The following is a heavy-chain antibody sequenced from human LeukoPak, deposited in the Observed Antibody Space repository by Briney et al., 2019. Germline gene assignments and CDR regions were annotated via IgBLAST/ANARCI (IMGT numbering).Heavy chain of an antibody. CDR2: IYTSGST. CDR3: ARGNHYDSSGRFDY. V-gene: IGHV4-4*07. D-gene: IGHD3-22*01. CDR1: GGSISSYY. J-gene: IGHJ4*02. Sequence: SETLSLTCTVSGGSISSYYWSWIRQPAGEGLEWIVRIYTSGSTNYNPSLKSRVTMSVDTSKNQFSLKLSSVTAADTAVYYCARGNHYDSSGRFDYWGQGTLVTVSS.